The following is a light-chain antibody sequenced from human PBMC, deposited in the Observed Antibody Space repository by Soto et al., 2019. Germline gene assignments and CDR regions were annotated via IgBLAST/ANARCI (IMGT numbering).Light chain of an antibody. V-gene: IGLV2-14*01. CDR3: SSYSGSSTYV. CDR1: SSDVGGYNY. CDR2: EVS. Sequence: QSALTQPASVSGSPGQSITISCTGTSSDVGGYNYVSWYQRHPGKAPKLMIYEVSNRPSRVSNRFSGSKSGNTASLTISGLQAEDEADYYCSSYSGSSTYVFGTGTKVTVL. J-gene: IGLJ1*01.